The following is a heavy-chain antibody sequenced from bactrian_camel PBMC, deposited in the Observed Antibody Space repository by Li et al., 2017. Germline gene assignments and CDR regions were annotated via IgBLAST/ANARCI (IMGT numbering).Heavy chain of an antibody. V-gene: IGHV3S53*01. CDR3: VANTERWCAVVGGGLVTTGRYY. D-gene: IGHD2*01. J-gene: IGHJ4*01. CDR1: GYSGYC. CDR2: IASDGTI. Sequence: QVQLVESGGGSVQAGGSLRLSCAGSGYSGYCMGWIREAQGKEREGVAGIASDGTIGYADSVKGRFTISQDNARSTLYLQMNSLKPEDTAMYYCVANTERWCAVVGGGLVTTGRYYQGQGTQVTVS.